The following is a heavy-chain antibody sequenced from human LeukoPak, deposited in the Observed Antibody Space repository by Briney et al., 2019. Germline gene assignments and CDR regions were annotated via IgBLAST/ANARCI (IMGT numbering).Heavy chain of an antibody. CDR3: AKGYGSGSYSYFDY. CDR2: ISWNSGSI. CDR1: GFTFDDYA. J-gene: IGHJ4*02. V-gene: IGHV3-9*01. D-gene: IGHD3-10*01. Sequence: GRSLRLSCAASGFTFDDYAMHWVRQAPGKGLEWVSGISWNSGSIGYADSVKGRFTISRDNAKNSLYLQMNSLRAEDTALYYCAKGYGSGSYSYFDYWGQGTLVTVSS.